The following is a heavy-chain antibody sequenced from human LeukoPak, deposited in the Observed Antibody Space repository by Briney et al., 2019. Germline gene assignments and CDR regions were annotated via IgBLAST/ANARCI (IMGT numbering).Heavy chain of an antibody. V-gene: IGHV3-23*01. CDR1: GFTFSSYA. CDR3: AKDYGSSSTNWFDP. CDR2: ISGGGGST. D-gene: IGHD6-6*01. J-gene: IGHJ5*02. Sequence: GGSLRLSCAASGFTFSSYAMSWVRQAPGKGLEWVSAISGGGGSTYYADSVKGRFTISRDNSKNTLYLQMNSLRAEDTAIYYCAKDYGSSSTNWFDPWGQGTLVTVSS.